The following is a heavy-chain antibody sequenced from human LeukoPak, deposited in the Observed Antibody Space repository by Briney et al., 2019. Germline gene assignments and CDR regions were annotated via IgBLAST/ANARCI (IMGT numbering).Heavy chain of an antibody. D-gene: IGHD1-26*01. J-gene: IGHJ4*02. CDR3: SRESGPFCPFGY. CDR2: ISLRGRT. CDR1: GGSITSTNW. Sequence: SETLSPTCGVSGGSITSTNWWSWVRQPPGQGLEWIGEISLRGRTNYNPSLNSRVTMSLDESKNQLSLNLTSVTAADTAIYYCSRESGPFCPFGYWGQGTLVTVPS. V-gene: IGHV4-4*02.